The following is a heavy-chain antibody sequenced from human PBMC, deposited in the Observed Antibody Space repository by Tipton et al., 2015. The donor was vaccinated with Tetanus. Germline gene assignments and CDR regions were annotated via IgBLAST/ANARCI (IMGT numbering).Heavy chain of an antibody. D-gene: IGHD4-17*01. V-gene: IGHV4-4*07. CDR2: IYTSGST. CDR3: ARGPNTVTIPRGWYFDL. CDR1: GGSISSYY. J-gene: IGHJ2*01. Sequence: GLVKPSETLSLTCTVSGGSISSYYWSWIRQPAEKGLEWIGRIYTSGSTNYNPPLKSRVTMSVDTSKNQFSLKLSSVTAADTAVYYCARGPNTVTIPRGWYFDLWGRGTLVTVSS.